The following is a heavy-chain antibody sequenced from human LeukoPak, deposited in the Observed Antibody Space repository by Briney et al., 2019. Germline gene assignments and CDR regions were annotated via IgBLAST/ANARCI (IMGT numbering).Heavy chain of an antibody. J-gene: IGHJ4*02. CDR3: AKSDNYDILTGYPGQPDY. D-gene: IGHD3-9*01. CDR2: IWYDRSNK. CDR1: GFTFSSYG. Sequence: GRSLRLSCAASGFTFSSYGMHWVRQAPGKGLEWVAVIWYDRSNKYYADSVKGRFTISRDNSKNTLYLQMNSLRAEDTAVYYRAKSDNYDILTGYPGQPDYWGQGTLVTVSS. V-gene: IGHV3-33*06.